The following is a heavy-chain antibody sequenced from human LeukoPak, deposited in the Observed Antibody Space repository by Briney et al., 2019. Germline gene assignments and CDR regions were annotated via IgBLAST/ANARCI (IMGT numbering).Heavy chain of an antibody. Sequence: ASVKVSCKASGYTFTSYGISWVRQAPGQGLEWMGWIGAYNGNTNYAQKLQGRVTMTTDTSTSTAYMELRSLRSDDTAVYYCAREGYDYVWGSYRQHDYWGQGTLVTVSS. CDR2: IGAYNGNT. D-gene: IGHD3-16*02. CDR3: AREGYDYVWGSYRQHDY. J-gene: IGHJ4*02. CDR1: GYTFTSYG. V-gene: IGHV1-18*01.